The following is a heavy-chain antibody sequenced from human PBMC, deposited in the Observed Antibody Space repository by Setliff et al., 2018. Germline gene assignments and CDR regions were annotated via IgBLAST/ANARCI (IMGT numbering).Heavy chain of an antibody. J-gene: IGHJ4*02. CDR3: ARERMYYNFWSGYSDY. Sequence: ASVKVSCKASGYTFTSYAMHWVRQAPGQRLEWMGWINAGNGNTKYSQKFQGRVTITRDTSASTAYMELSSLRSEDTAVYYCARERMYYNFWSGYSDYWGQGTLVTVSS. CDR1: GYTFTSYA. V-gene: IGHV1-3*01. D-gene: IGHD3-3*01. CDR2: INAGNGNT.